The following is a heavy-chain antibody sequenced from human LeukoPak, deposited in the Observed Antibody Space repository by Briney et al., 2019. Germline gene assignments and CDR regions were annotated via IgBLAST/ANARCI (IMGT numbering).Heavy chain of an antibody. D-gene: IGHD1-1*01. V-gene: IGHV3-23*01. CDR3: ARCPRDNCRGGFDY. Sequence: GGSLRLSCTPSGFTFSNNAMTWVRQAPGEGLEWVSSINDRGIHTYYTDSVRGRFTISRDNFNNRLFLQMDSLRAEDTAFYYCARCPRDNCRGGFDYWGQGALVTVSS. CDR2: INDRGIHT. J-gene: IGHJ4*02. CDR1: GFTFSNNA.